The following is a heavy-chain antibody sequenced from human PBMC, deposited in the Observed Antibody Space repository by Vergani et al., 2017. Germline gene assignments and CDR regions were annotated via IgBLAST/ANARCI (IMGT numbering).Heavy chain of an antibody. CDR2: IDHTVRP. Sequence: QVQLQQWGGGLLKPSETLSLTCVVNGGSFTSYHWTWIRQSPGEGLEWVCDIDHTVRPDYNPSYKSRLTLSVDKSRNQLALTLTSVTATDTAIYFCARVNTETNGHLSSCYYMDVWGQGTAVTVS. J-gene: IGHJ6*03. V-gene: IGHV4-34*01. CDR3: ARVNTETNGHLSSCYYMDV. D-gene: IGHD4-11*01. CDR1: GGSFTSYH.